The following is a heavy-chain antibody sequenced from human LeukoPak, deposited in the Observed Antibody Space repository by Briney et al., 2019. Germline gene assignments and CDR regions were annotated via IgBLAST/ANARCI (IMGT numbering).Heavy chain of an antibody. V-gene: IGHV3-23*01. Sequence: GGSLRLSCAASGFSFGDYAMSWVRQAPGKGLEWVSAISSSGSSTYYADSVKGRFTVSRDSSKDTLYLQMNSLRAEDTAVYYCAREASDAFDIWGQGTMVTVSS. CDR2: ISSSGSST. CDR1: GFSFGDYA. J-gene: IGHJ3*02. CDR3: AREASDAFDI.